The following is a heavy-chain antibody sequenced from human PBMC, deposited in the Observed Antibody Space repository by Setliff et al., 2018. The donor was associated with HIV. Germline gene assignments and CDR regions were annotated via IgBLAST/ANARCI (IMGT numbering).Heavy chain of an antibody. D-gene: IGHD3-22*01. CDR1: GFTFSYYS. Sequence: PGGSLRLSCAASGFTFSYYSMNWVRQTPGKGLEWASSISASATYIYYADSVEGRFTISRDNAKNSLYLQMNSLRAEDTAVYHCARGHYFKDVWGQGTTVTV. V-gene: IGHV3-21*01. CDR2: ISASATYI. J-gene: IGHJ6*02. CDR3: ARGHYFKDV.